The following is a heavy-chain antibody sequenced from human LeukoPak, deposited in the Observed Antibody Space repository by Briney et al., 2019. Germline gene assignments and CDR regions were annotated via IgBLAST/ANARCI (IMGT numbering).Heavy chain of an antibody. CDR3: ARGTRIAARWFDP. D-gene: IGHD6-25*01. V-gene: IGHV4-4*07. J-gene: IGHJ5*02. CDR2: IYASGST. Sequence: SETLSLTCTVSGGSISSDYWSWIRQPAGKGLEWIGRIYASGSTNYNPSLKSRVTISVDTSKNQFSLKLSSVTAADTAVYYCARGTRIAARWFDPWGQGTLVTVSS. CDR1: GGSISSDY.